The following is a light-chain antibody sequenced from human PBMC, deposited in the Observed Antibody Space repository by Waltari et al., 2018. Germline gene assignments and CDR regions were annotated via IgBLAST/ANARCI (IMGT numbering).Light chain of an antibody. CDR3: QSYADDNPMI. Sequence: NFMLTQPHSVSESPGKTVTISCTGSSGNIASNDVQWYRQRPGSAPTTVIYHADQRPPVVPDRCSGSIDSSSNSASLTISGLKTEEEADYYCQSYADDNPMIFGGGTKLTVL. CDR2: HAD. J-gene: IGLJ2*01. V-gene: IGLV6-57*02. CDR1: SGNIASND.